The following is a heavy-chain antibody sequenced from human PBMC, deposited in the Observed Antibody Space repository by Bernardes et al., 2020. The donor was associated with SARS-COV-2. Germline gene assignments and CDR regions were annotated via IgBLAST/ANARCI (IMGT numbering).Heavy chain of an antibody. V-gene: IGHV1-8*01. CDR1: GYTFTSYD. D-gene: IGHD3-22*01. Sequence: ASVKVSCKASGYTFTSYDINWVRQATGQGLEWMGWMTPNSGNTGYAQKFQGRVTMTRNTSISTAYMELSSLRSEDTAVYYCAVEYYYDSSGYYWGFDYWGQGTLVTGSA. J-gene: IGHJ4*02. CDR3: AVEYYYDSSGYYWGFDY. CDR2: MTPNSGNT.